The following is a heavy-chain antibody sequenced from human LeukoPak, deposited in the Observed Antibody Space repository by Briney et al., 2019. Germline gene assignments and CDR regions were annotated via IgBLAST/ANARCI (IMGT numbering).Heavy chain of an antibody. CDR2: ISGSGGST. CDR1: GFTFSSYA. J-gene: IGHJ4*02. Sequence: GGSLRLSCAASGFTFSSYAMSWVRQAPGKGLEWVSAISGSGGSTYYADSVKGRFIISRDNSKNTLSLQMSSLRAEDTAVYYCAKAIANWGSSFDYWGQGTLVTVSS. V-gene: IGHV3-23*01. CDR3: AKAIANWGSSFDY. D-gene: IGHD7-27*01.